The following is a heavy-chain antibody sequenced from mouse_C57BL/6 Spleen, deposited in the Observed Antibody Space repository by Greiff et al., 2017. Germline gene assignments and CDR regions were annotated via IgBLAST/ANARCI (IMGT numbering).Heavy chain of an antibody. D-gene: IGHD1-1*01. J-gene: IGHJ1*03. Sequence: EVQLVESGGGLVQPGGSLSLSCAASGFTFTDYYMSWVRQPPGKALEWLGFIRNKANGYTTEYSASVKGRFPISRDNSQSILYLQMNALRAEDSATYYCASSYGNSSLYWYFAVRGTGTTVTVSS. CDR2: IRNKANGYTT. CDR1: GFTFTDYY. V-gene: IGHV7-3*01. CDR3: ASSYGNSSLYWYFAV.